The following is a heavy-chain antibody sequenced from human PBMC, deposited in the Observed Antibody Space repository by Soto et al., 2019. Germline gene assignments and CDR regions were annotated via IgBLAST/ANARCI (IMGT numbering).Heavy chain of an antibody. CDR3: AREWEYYYYYMDV. Sequence: GGSLRLSCAASGFTFSSYSMNWVRQAPGKGLEWVSYISSSSSTIYYADSVKGRFTISRDNAKNSLYLQMNSLRAEDTAVYYCAREWEYYYYYMDVWGKGTTVTVSS. J-gene: IGHJ6*03. CDR2: ISSSSSTI. D-gene: IGHD1-26*01. V-gene: IGHV3-48*01. CDR1: GFTFSSYS.